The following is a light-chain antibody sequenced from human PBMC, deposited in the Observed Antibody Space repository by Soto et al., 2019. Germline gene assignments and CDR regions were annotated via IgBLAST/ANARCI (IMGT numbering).Light chain of an antibody. CDR1: QSISSRY. J-gene: IGKJ1*01. CDR2: GAS. Sequence: EILLTQSPGTLSLSPGDRATLFCRASQSISSRYLAWYRQRPGQAPRLLIYGASTRATGIPARFSGSGSGTDFTLTISRLEPEDFAVYYCQQYGSSGTFGQGTKVDIK. CDR3: QQYGSSGT. V-gene: IGKV3-20*01.